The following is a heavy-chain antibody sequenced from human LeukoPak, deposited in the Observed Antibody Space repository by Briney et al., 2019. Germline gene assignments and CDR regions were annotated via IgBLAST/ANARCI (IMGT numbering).Heavy chain of an antibody. J-gene: IGHJ4*02. CDR1: GYTFSNYY. CDR2: INSSGGST. Sequence: ASVKVSCKASGYTFSNYYMHWVRQAPGQGLEWMGIINSSGGSTSYAQKFQGRVTMTRDTSTSTVYMELSSLRSGDTAAYYCARRNGGDYIFFDYWGQGTLVTVSS. CDR3: ARRNGGDYIFFDY. D-gene: IGHD4-17*01. V-gene: IGHV1-46*01.